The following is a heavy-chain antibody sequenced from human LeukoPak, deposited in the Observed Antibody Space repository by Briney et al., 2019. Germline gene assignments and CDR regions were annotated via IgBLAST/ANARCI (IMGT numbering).Heavy chain of an antibody. Sequence: SVKVSCKASGYTFTSYDINWVRQAPGQGLEWMGGIIPIFGTANYAQKFQGRVTITTDESTSTAYMELSSLRSEDTAVYYCARSDIVVVPAATDHDAFDIWGQGTMVTVSS. CDR1: GYTFTSYD. D-gene: IGHD2-2*01. CDR2: IIPIFGTA. J-gene: IGHJ3*02. CDR3: ARSDIVVVPAATDHDAFDI. V-gene: IGHV1-69*05.